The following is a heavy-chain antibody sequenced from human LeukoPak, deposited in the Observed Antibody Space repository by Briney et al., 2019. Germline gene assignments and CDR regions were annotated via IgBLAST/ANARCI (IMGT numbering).Heavy chain of an antibody. V-gene: IGHV1-2*02. CDR1: GYTFTGYY. CDR2: IHPNSGGT. J-gene: IGHJ4*02. D-gene: IGHD4-17*01. Sequence: PSVTLSCKASGYTFTGYYMHWVRHAPGQGLEWVGWIHPNSGGTNYAQTFQGRVTITRHTSISTAYMELSRLRSDDTAVYYCGRTTHAGDPAFDYWGQGTLVTVSS. CDR3: GRTTHAGDPAFDY.